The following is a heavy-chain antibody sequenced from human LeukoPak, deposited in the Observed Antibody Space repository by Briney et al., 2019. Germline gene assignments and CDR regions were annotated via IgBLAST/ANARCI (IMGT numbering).Heavy chain of an antibody. CDR3: ARKPEPWKGTTVTSRDPWFQH. CDR2: IYSGGST. V-gene: IGHV3-53*01. Sequence: TGGSLRLSCAASGFTVSSNYMSWVRQAPGKGLEWVSVIYSGGSTYYADSVKGRFTISRDNSKNTLYLQMNSLRAEDTAVYYCARKPEPWKGTTVTSRDPWFQHWGQGTLVTVSS. J-gene: IGHJ1*01. D-gene: IGHD4-17*01. CDR1: GFTVSSNY.